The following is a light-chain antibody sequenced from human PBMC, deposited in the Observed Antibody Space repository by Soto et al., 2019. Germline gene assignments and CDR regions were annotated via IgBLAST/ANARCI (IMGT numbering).Light chain of an antibody. J-gene: IGKJ2*01. V-gene: IGKV1-6*01. CDR1: QGVGND. CDR2: AAS. CDR3: LQDYNSPYT. Sequence: AIQMTQSPSSLSASVGDRVTITCRASQGVGNDLGWYQHKPGKAPKLLIYAASSLETGVPSRFSGSGSDTDFTLTISSLQPEDFATYYCLQDYNSPYTFGQGTKLEIK.